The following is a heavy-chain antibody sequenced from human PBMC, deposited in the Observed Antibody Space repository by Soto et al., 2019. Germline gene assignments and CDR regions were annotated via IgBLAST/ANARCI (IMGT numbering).Heavy chain of an antibody. J-gene: IGHJ6*02. CDR1: GGSFSGYY. CDR3: ARGLYYYGMDV. CDR2: INHSGST. Sequence: SETLSLTCAVYGGSFSGYYWSWIRQPPGKGLEWIGEINHSGSTNYNPSLKSRVTISVDTSKNQFPLKLSSVTAADTAVYYCARGLYYYGMDVWGQGTTVTVSS. V-gene: IGHV4-34*01.